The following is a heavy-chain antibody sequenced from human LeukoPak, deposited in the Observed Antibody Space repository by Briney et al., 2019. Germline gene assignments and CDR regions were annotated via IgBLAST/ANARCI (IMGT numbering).Heavy chain of an antibody. CDR2: INPNSGGT. Sequence: ASVKVSCKASGYTFTGYYMHWVRQAPGQGLECMGWINPNSGGTNYAQKFQGRVTMTRDTSISTAYMELSRLRSDDTAVYYCARGPRITMVQGVTLTFDYWGQGTLVTVSS. CDR1: GYTFTGYY. V-gene: IGHV1-2*02. D-gene: IGHD3-10*01. CDR3: ARGPRITMVQGVTLTFDY. J-gene: IGHJ4*02.